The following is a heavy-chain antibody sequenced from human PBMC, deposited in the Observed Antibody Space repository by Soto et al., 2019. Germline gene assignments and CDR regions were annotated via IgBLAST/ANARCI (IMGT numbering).Heavy chain of an antibody. D-gene: IGHD3-16*02. V-gene: IGHV5-51*01. CDR3: ARPQRYMATINNVAFDI. Sequence: GESLKISCKGFGYNFKTYWIAWVRQMPGQGLEWMGIIYPGDSDTTYSPSFQGQVTISVDKTISTAYLQLSSLKASDTAMYYCARPQRYMATINNVAFDIWGQGTMVTVSS. J-gene: IGHJ3*02. CDR1: GYNFKTYW. CDR2: IYPGDSDT.